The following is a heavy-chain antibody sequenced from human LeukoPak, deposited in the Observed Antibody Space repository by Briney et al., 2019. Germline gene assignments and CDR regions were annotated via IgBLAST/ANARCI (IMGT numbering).Heavy chain of an antibody. D-gene: IGHD3-10*01. CDR1: GCSISNYW. J-gene: IGHJ6*02. V-gene: IGHV3-7*04. CDR2: KKQDGSEK. Sequence: GGSLRLSCAASGCSISNYWMSWVRQAPGKGLEGVANKKQDGSEKKYVDVVEGRFSISRDNAKNSLYLQIYSLRVEDTAGYYCARWYGGSGSWVLDVWGRGTTVTVSS. CDR3: ARWYGGSGSWVLDV.